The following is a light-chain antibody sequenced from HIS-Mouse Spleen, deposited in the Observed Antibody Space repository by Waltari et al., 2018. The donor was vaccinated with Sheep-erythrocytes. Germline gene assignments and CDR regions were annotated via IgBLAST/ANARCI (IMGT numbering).Light chain of an antibody. CDR1: SSDVGSYNL. CDR3: CSYAGSSTPWV. CDR2: EGS. Sequence: QSALTQPASVSGSPGQSITISCTGNSSDVGSYNLVSCYQQHPGKAPKLMIYEGSKRPSGVSNRFSGSKSGNTASLTISGLQAEDEADYYCCSYAGSSTPWVFGGGTKLTVL. V-gene: IGLV2-23*01. J-gene: IGLJ3*02.